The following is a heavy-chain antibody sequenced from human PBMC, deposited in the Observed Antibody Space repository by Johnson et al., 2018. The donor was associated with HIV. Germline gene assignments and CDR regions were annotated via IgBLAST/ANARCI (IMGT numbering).Heavy chain of an antibody. CDR1: GFIFSSYA. V-gene: IGHV3-30*04. D-gene: IGHD1-26*01. CDR3: ARDEGIEWELLPNAFDI. J-gene: IGHJ3*02. Sequence: QMLLVESGGGLVQPGGSLRLSCAASGFIFSSYAMHWVRQAPGEGLEWVAVISYDGNKTYYADSVKGRFTISRDNAKNSLYLQMNSLRAKDTALYYCARDEGIEWELLPNAFDIWGQGTMVTVSS. CDR2: ISYDGNKT.